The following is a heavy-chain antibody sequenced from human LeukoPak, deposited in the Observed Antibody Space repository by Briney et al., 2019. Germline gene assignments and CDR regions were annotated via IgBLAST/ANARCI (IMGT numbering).Heavy chain of an antibody. V-gene: IGHV3-23*01. CDR3: AKGHCSSSSCYIDY. CDR2: VSGSGGST. J-gene: IGHJ4*02. CDR1: GFTFGSYA. Sequence: PGGYLRLSCAASGFTFGSYAMSWVRQAPGKGLEWVSTVSGSGGSTYYADSVKGRFTISRDNSKNTLYLQMNSLRVEDTAVYYCAKGHCSSSSCYIDYWGQGTLVTVSS. D-gene: IGHD2-2*01.